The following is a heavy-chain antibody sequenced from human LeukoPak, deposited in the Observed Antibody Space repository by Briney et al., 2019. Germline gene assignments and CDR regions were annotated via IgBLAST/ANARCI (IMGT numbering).Heavy chain of an antibody. D-gene: IGHD2-2*01. CDR3: AREGGGYCSSTSCPGGSTATDYYYGMDV. Sequence: GGSLRLSCAASGFTFSSYAMSWVRQAPGKGLEWVSAISGSGGSTYYADSVKGRFTISRDNAKNSLYLQMNSLRAEDTAVYYCAREGGGYCSSTSCPGGSTATDYYYGMDVWGQGTTVTVSS. CDR2: ISGSGGST. CDR1: GFTFSSYA. J-gene: IGHJ6*02. V-gene: IGHV3-23*01.